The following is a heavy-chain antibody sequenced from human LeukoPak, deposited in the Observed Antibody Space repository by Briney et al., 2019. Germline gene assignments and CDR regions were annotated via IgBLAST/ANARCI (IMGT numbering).Heavy chain of an antibody. V-gene: IGHV3-11*04. J-gene: IGHJ4*02. CDR1: GFTFSDYY. CDR2: ISSSGSTI. CDR3: ARDLPSSGYYTALDY. Sequence: PGGSLRLSCAASGFTFSDYYMSWIRQAPGKGLEWVSYISSSGSTIYYADSVKGRFTISRDNSKNTLYLQMNSLRAEDTAVYYCARDLPSSGYYTALDYWGQGTLVTVSS. D-gene: IGHD3-22*01.